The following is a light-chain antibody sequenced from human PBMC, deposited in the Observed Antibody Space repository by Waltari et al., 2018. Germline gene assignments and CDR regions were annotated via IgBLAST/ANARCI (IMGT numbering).Light chain of an antibody. CDR2: DVT. CDR1: SSGVGCYNH. CDR3: SSYTSSSALV. Sequence: QSALTQSASVSGSTGQSIPISGTGTSSGVGCYNHVSWYQQHPGKAPKLMIYDVTNRPSGVSNRFSGSKSGNTASLTISGLQAEDEADYYCSSYTSSSALVFGGGTKLTVL. J-gene: IGLJ2*01. V-gene: IGLV2-14*03.